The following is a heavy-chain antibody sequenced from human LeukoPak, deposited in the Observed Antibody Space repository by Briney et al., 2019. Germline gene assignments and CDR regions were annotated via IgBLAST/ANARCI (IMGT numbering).Heavy chain of an antibody. CDR1: GFTFSSYA. CDR2: ISYDGSNK. Sequence: GRSLRLSCAASGFTFSSYAMHWVRQAPGKGLEWVAVISYDGSNKYYADSVKGRFTISRDNSKNTLYLQMNSLRAEDTAVYYCASGPGSHGLTYYYDSSGYRPFDYWGQGTLVTVSS. V-gene: IGHV3-30-3*01. D-gene: IGHD3-22*01. CDR3: ASGPGSHGLTYYYDSSGYRPFDY. J-gene: IGHJ4*02.